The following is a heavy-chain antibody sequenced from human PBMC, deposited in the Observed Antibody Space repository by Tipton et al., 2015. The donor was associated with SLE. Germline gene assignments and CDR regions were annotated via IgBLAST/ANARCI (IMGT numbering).Heavy chain of an antibody. D-gene: IGHD6-19*01. CDR1: GFTFSSYW. J-gene: IGHJ6*02. CDR2: IKQDGSEK. V-gene: IGHV3-7*01. CDR3: ARDLGSGWYGYSYGMDV. Sequence: GSLRLSCAASGFTFSSYWMSWVRQAPGKGLEWVANIKQDGSEKYYVDSVKGRFTISRDNAKNSLYLQMNSLRAEDTAVYYCARDLGSGWYGYSYGMDVWGQGTTVTVSS.